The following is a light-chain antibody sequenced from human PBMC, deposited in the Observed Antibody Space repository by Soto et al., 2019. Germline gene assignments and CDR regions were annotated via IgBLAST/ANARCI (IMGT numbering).Light chain of an antibody. Sequence: EIVLTQSPGTLSLSPGDRATLSCRASQSVDTSYLGWYQQKPGQAPRLLIYGASSRATGIPDRFSGSGSGTDFTLTISRLEPEDFAVYYCQQYGTSPRTVXGGTKVDIK. CDR1: QSVDTSY. CDR2: GAS. J-gene: IGKJ4*01. V-gene: IGKV3-20*01. CDR3: QQYGTSPRT.